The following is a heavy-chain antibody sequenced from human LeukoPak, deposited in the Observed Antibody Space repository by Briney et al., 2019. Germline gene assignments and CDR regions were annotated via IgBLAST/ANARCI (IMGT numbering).Heavy chain of an antibody. CDR3: GRDRVVPAATFY. J-gene: IGHJ4*02. D-gene: IGHD2-2*01. CDR2: INQLGNEK. V-gene: IGHV3-7*01. CDR1: GFTFSSYW. Sequence: GGSLRFSCAASGFTFSSYWMSWIRQAPGRGLEWVANINQLGNEKNYVDSVNGRFTISRNNVDDSLYLEMNSLRVEDTAVYYCGRDRVVPAATFYWGQGVLVTVSS.